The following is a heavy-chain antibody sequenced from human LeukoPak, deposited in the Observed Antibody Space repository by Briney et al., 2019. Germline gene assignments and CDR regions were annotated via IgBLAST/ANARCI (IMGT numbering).Heavy chain of an antibody. D-gene: IGHD5-18*01. CDR3: AKPPWGYSYSLDY. V-gene: IGHV3-43*02. CDR2: ISGDGGST. J-gene: IGHJ4*02. Sequence: GGSLRLSCAASGFTFDEYAMHWVRQAPGKGLECFSLISGDGGSTYYADSVKGRFTISRDNSKNSLYLQMNSLRTEDTALYYCAKPPWGYSYSLDYWGQGTLVTVSS. CDR1: GFTFDEYA.